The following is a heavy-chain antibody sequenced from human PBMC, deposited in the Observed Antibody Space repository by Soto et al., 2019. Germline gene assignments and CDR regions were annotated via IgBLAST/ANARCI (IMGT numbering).Heavy chain of an antibody. CDR1: GFTFSSYD. CDR3: ARGPLWSYTIFYYYSMDV. D-gene: IGHD3-10*01. J-gene: IGHJ6*03. CDR2: ISNSGGSP. Sequence: EVQLVESGGGLVQPGGYLRLSCAASGFTFSSYDMHWVRQAPGKRLEQDSAISNSGGSPYYIKSVNGRFTISRDNSKNTLYLQMGSLRSEDTATYVCARGPLWSYTIFYYYSMDVWGTGTTVTVSS. V-gene: IGHV3-64*01.